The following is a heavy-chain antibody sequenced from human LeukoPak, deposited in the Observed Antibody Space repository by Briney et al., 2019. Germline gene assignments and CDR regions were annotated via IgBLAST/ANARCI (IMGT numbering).Heavy chain of an antibody. CDR1: GGSISSNNW. Sequence: SETLSLTCAVSGGSISSNNWWSWVRQPPGKGLEWIGSIYYSGSTYYNPSLKSRVTISVDTSKNQFSLKLSSATAADTAVYYCARLGGSSWYVAFDIWGQGTMVTVSS. J-gene: IGHJ3*02. CDR3: ARLGGSSWYVAFDI. D-gene: IGHD6-13*01. CDR2: IYYSGST. V-gene: IGHV4-39*01.